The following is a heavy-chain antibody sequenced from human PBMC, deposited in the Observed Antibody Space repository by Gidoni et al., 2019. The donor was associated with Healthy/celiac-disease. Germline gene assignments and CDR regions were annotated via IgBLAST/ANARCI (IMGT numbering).Heavy chain of an antibody. CDR3: ARDSTRSGYYERRNNAFDI. D-gene: IGHD6-25*01. Sequence: QVQLQESGPGLVKPSGTLSLTCAVSGGSISSSNWWSWVRQPPGKGLEWIGEIYHSGSTNYNPSLKSRVTISVDKSKNQFSLKLSSVTAADTAVYYCARDSTRSGYYERRNNAFDIWGQGTMVTVSS. CDR1: GGSISSSNW. J-gene: IGHJ3*02. CDR2: IYHSGST. V-gene: IGHV4-4*02.